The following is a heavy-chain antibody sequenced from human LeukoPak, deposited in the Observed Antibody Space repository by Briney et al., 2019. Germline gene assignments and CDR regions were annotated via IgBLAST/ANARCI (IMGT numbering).Heavy chain of an antibody. CDR1: GGSISSGSYY. Sequence: SQTLSLTCTVSGGSISSGSYYWSWIRQPAGKGLEWIGRIYTSGSTNYNPSLKSRVTISVDTSKNQFSLKLSSVTAADTAVYYCARDRRNLFDPWGQGTLVTVSS. J-gene: IGHJ5*02. V-gene: IGHV4-61*02. D-gene: IGHD1-14*01. CDR2: IYTSGST. CDR3: ARDRRNLFDP.